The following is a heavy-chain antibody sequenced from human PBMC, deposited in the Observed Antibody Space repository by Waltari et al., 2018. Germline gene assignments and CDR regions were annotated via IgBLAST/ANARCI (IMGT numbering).Heavy chain of an antibody. CDR1: GFTFSRYG. J-gene: IGHJ4*02. CDR2: ISYDGSNK. Sequence: QVQLVESGGGVVQPGRSLRLSCAASGFTFSRYGMPWVRQAPGKGLEWVAIISYDGSNKYYADSVKGRFTISRDNSKNTLYLQMNSLRPEDTAVYFCAKDSNGCFDYWGQGALVTVSS. CDR3: AKDSNGCFDY. V-gene: IGHV3-30*18. D-gene: IGHD2-8*01.